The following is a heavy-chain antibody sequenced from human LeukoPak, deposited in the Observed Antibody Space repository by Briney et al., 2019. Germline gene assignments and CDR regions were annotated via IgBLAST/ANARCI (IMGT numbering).Heavy chain of an antibody. Sequence: GGSLRLSCATSGFTFSTSWMHWVRQAPGKGLVWVSRINTDGNTRDYADSVKGRFTISRDNAKNTLYLQMNSLRAEDTAVHYCVRDMGYYDKVWGQGTLVTVSS. J-gene: IGHJ4*02. V-gene: IGHV3-74*01. CDR1: GFTFSTSW. D-gene: IGHD3-22*01. CDR2: INTDGNTR. CDR3: VRDMGYYDKV.